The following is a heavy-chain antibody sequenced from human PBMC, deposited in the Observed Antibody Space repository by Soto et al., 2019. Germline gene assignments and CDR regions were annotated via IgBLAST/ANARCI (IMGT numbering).Heavy chain of an antibody. CDR3: ARIDARYDSSGYPFDY. J-gene: IGHJ4*02. D-gene: IGHD3-22*01. Sequence: SGPTLVNPTQTLTLTCTFSGFSLSTSGMCVNWIRQPPGKALEWLALIDWDDDKYYSTSLRTRLTISKDTSKNQVVLTMTNMDPVDTATYYCARIDARYDSSGYPFDYWGQGTLVTVSS. CDR1: GFSLSTSGMC. CDR2: IDWDDDK. V-gene: IGHV2-70*01.